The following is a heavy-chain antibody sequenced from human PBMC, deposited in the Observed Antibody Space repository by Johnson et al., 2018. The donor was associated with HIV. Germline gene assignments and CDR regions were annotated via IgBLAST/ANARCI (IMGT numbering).Heavy chain of an antibody. J-gene: IGHJ3*02. V-gene: IGHV3-30*03. CDR1: GFTFSSYG. D-gene: IGHD2-21*02. CDR3: ARDPAHCGGDCFPSDAFDI. Sequence: QVQLVESGGGVVQPGRSLRLSCAASGFTFSSYGMHWVRQAPAKGLEWVAFISYDGSNKYYADSVKGRFTISRDNSKKTLYLQLNSLRAEDTAVYFCARDPAHCGGDCFPSDAFDIWGQGTMVTVSS. CDR2: ISYDGSNK.